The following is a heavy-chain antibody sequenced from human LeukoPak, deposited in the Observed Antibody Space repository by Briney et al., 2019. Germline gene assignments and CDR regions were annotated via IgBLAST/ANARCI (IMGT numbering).Heavy chain of an antibody. CDR2: ISAYNGNT. V-gene: IGHV1-18*01. D-gene: IGHD2-15*01. CDR1: GYTFTSYG. CDR3: ARRYCSGGSCYAPSLNWFDP. J-gene: IGHJ5*02. Sequence: ASVKVSCKACGYTFTSYGISWVRQAPGQGLEWMGWISAYNGNTNYAQKLQGRVTMTTDTSTSTAYMELSSLRSEDTAVYYCARRYCSGGSCYAPSLNWFDPWGQGTLVTVSS.